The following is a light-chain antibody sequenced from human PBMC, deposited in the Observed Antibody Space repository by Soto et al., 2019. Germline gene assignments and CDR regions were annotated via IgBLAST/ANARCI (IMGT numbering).Light chain of an antibody. CDR1: QSVSSSY. Sequence: EIAWSQSPGTLSLSPGGRATVSCRSSQSVSSSYLAWYQHKPGQAPRLLISGTSNRATGIPARFSGSGSGTDFTLTISSLEPEDFAVYYCQQRSNWLWTFGQGTKVDIK. CDR2: GTS. J-gene: IGKJ1*01. V-gene: IGKV3D-20*02. CDR3: QQRSNWLWT.